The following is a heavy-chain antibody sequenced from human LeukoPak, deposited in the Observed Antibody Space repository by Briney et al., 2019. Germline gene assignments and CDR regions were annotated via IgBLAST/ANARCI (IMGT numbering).Heavy chain of an antibody. CDR1: GFTFTTYY. D-gene: IGHD6-19*01. Sequence: PGGSLRLSCVASGFTFTTYYMSWVRQAPGKGLAWVANINQDGSEKYYVDSVKGRFTISRDNARNSLRLQMNSPRADDTAVYYCARFRRLGSGWDLDYWGQGTLVTVSS. J-gene: IGHJ4*02. CDR2: INQDGSEK. CDR3: ARFRRLGSGWDLDY. V-gene: IGHV3-7*01.